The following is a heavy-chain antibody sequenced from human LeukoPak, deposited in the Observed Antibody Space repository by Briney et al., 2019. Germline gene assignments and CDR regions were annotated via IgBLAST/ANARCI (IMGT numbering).Heavy chain of an antibody. CDR2: ISPYYNNT. Sequence: ASVKVSCKASGYTFASYGISWVRQAPGQGLEWMGWISPYYNNTNYAQKFQGRVSMTTHTSTSTAYMELRSLRSDDTAVYFCTRNPVQLNPLFDIWGRGTVVTVSS. V-gene: IGHV1-18*01. D-gene: IGHD6-6*01. J-gene: IGHJ3*02. CDR1: GYTFASYG. CDR3: TRNPVQLNPLFDI.